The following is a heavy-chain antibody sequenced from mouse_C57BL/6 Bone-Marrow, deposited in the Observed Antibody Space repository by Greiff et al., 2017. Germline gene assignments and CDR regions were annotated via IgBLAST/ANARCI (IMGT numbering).Heavy chain of an antibody. CDR1: GYTFTSYW. CDR3: AKLGLAY. D-gene: IGHD4-1*01. Sequence: QVQLQQPGAELVRPGTSVKLSCKASGYTFTSYWMHWVKQRPGQGLEWIGVIDPSDSYTNYNQKFKGKATLTVDTSSSTAYMQLSSLTSEDSAVCYCAKLGLAYWGQGTLVTVSA. J-gene: IGHJ3*01. CDR2: IDPSDSYT. V-gene: IGHV1-59*01.